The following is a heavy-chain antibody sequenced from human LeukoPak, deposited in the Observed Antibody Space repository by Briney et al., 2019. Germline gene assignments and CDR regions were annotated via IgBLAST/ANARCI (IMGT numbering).Heavy chain of an antibody. CDR1: GGSLSSHY. J-gene: IGHJ4*02. Sequence: SETLSLTCSVSGGSLSSHYWSWIRQPPGKGLELIGHILDTGSTFYNPSLRGRVTISLDTSNNQFSLKLTSMTAADTAVYYCARFSSGCSTSSCYLTYWGQGTLVTVS. CDR2: ILDTGST. V-gene: IGHV4-59*11. D-gene: IGHD2-2*01. CDR3: ARFSSGCSTSSCYLTY.